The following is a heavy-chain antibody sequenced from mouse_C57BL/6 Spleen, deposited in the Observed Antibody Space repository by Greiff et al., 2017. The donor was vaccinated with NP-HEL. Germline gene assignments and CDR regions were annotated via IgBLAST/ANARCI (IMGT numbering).Heavy chain of an antibody. Sequence: QVQLKQPGAELVKPGASVKMSCKASGYTFTSYWITWVKQRPGQGLEWIGDIYPGSGSTNYNEKFKSKATLTVDTSSSTAYMQLSSLTSEDSAVYYCARSSIYYGKDYWGQGTTLTVSS. D-gene: IGHD2-1*01. J-gene: IGHJ2*01. CDR2: IYPGSGST. CDR1: GYTFTSYW. CDR3: ARSSIYYGKDY. V-gene: IGHV1-55*01.